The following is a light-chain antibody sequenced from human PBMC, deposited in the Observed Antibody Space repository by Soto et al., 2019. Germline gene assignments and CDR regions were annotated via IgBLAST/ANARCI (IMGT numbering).Light chain of an antibody. V-gene: IGKV2-28*01. CDR1: QSLLHSNGYNY. CDR3: MQSLQSPRT. J-gene: IGKJ2*01. CDR2: LAS. Sequence: DIVLTQSPLSLPVTPGEPASISCRSSQSLLHSNGYNYFDWYLQKPGQSPQLLISLASNRASGVPDRFSASGSGTDFTLKISRVEAEDVGVYYCMQSLQSPRTFGQGTKLEIK.